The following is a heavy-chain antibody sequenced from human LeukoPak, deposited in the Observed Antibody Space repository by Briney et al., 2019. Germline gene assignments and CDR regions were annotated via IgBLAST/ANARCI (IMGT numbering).Heavy chain of an antibody. CDR2: IYYSGST. CDR1: GGSINSYY. Sequence: SETLSLTCTVSGGSINSYYWTWIRQPPGEGLEWLGVIYYSGSTNYNPSPNSRLSISVDTTKNQFFLMVRSVAAAATAVEYCGGGTSDGCYDYWGQGTLVTVSS. J-gene: IGHJ4*02. CDR3: GGGTSDGCYDY. V-gene: IGHV4-59*01. D-gene: IGHD4/OR15-4a*01.